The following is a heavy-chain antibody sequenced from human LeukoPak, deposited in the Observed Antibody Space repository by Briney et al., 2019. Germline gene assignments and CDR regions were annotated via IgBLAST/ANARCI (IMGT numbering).Heavy chain of an antibody. D-gene: IGHD5-18*01. Sequence: SVKVSCKASGGTFSSYAISWVRQAPGQGLEWMGGIIPIFGTANYAQKFQGRVTITTDESTSTAYMELSSLRSEDTAVYYCARVDTAMVTADYWGQGTLVAVSS. CDR3: ARVDTAMVTADY. CDR2: IIPIFGTA. V-gene: IGHV1-69*05. CDR1: GGTFSSYA. J-gene: IGHJ4*02.